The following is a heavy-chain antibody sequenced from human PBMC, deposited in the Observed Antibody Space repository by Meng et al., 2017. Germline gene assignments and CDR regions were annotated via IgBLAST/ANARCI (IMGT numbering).Heavy chain of an antibody. CDR1: GITFSNYW. D-gene: IGHD3-10*01. J-gene: IGHJ6*02. CDR2: ISWNSGSI. Sequence: GESLKISCAASGITFSNYWMSWVRQAPGKGLEWVSGISWNSGSIGYADSVKGRFTISRDNAKNSLYLQMNSMRAEDTAVYYCAREQRGPSGYYYYGIDVWGQGTTVTVSS. V-gene: IGHV3-20*04. CDR3: AREQRGPSGYYYYGIDV.